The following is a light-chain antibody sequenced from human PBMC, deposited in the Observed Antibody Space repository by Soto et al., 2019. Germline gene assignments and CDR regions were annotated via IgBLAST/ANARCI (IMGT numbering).Light chain of an antibody. J-gene: IGKJ5*01. Sequence: EIVMTQSPGTLSLSPGERATLSCRASQSVSSSYLAWYQQKPGQAPRLLIYDASSRATDIPGRFRGYRSGTDFTLTISSLEPEDFAVYYCQHHSNGPPITFGQGTRLEIK. CDR1: QSVSSSY. CDR2: DAS. CDR3: QHHSNGPPIT. V-gene: IGKV3D-20*02.